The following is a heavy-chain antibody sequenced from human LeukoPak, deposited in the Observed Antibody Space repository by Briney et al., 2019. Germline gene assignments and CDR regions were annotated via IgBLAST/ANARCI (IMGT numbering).Heavy chain of an antibody. Sequence: SETLSLTCTVSGGSISSSSYYWGWIRQPPGKGLEWIGNIYYSGSTYYNPSLKSRVTISVDTSKNQFSLKLSSVTAADTAVYYCAGLYGDLYYFDYWGQGTLVTVSS. V-gene: IGHV4-39*07. D-gene: IGHD4-17*01. CDR1: GGSISSSSYY. CDR3: AGLYGDLYYFDY. CDR2: IYYSGST. J-gene: IGHJ4*02.